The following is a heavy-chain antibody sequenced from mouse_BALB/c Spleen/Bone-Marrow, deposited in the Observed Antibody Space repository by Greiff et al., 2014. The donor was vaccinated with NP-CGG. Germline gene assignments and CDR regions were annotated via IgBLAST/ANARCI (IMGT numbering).Heavy chain of an antibody. V-gene: IGHV3-5*02. CDR2: IYYSGTI. CDR3: ARDGNYAMDY. J-gene: IGHJ4*01. Sequence: VQLQQSGPGLVKPSQTVSLTCTVPGISITTGNYRWSWIRQFPGNKLEWIGYIYYSGTITHNPSLTSRTTITRDTSKNQFFLEMNSLTAEDTATYCCARDGNYAMDYWGQGASVTVSS. CDR1: GISITTGNYR. D-gene: IGHD1-1*02.